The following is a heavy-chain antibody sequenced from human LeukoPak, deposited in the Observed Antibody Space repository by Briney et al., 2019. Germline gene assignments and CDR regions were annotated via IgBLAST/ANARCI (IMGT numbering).Heavy chain of an antibody. CDR3: AYGSSDYFVDL. V-gene: IGHV3-23*01. CDR1: GFIFNNYG. Sequence: GGSLRLSCAASGFIFNNYGLIWVRQAPGKGLEWVSAISNDGGGTNYADFVKGRFTISRDNSKNTLFLQMNSLRAEDTALYYCAYGSSDYFVDLWGQGTLVTVSS. CDR2: ISNDGGGT. D-gene: IGHD3-10*02. J-gene: IGHJ5*02.